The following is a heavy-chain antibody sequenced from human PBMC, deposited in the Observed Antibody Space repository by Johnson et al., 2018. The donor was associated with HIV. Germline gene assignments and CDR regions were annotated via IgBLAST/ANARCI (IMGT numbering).Heavy chain of an antibody. J-gene: IGHJ3*02. V-gene: IGHV3-53*01. Sequence: VQLVESGGALIQPGGSLRLSCAASGFTISSNYMSWVRQAPGKGLEWVSVIYSGGSTYYADSVKGRFTISRDNSKNTLYLQMNSLRAEDTAVYYCARACRDGYTCDAFDIWGQGTMVTVSS. D-gene: IGHD5-24*01. CDR3: ARACRDGYTCDAFDI. CDR2: IYSGGST. CDR1: GFTISSNY.